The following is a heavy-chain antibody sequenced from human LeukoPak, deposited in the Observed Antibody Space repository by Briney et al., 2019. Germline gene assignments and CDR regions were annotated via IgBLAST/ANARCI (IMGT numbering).Heavy chain of an antibody. CDR1: GGSISSSPYY. CDR2: IYYSGST. V-gene: IGHV4-39*01. CDR3: ARHASVDGNWPRPLDY. J-gene: IGHJ4*02. D-gene: IGHD6-19*01. Sequence: PSETLSLTCTVSGGSISSSPYYWGWIRQPPGKGLEWIGNIYYSGSTYYDPSLKTRVTISVDTSKNQFSLKLTSVTAADTAVYYCARHASVDGNWPRPLDYWGQGSLVTVSS.